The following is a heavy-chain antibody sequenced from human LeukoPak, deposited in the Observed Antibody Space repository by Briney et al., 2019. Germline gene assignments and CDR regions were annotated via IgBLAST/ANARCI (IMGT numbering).Heavy chain of an antibody. Sequence: ASVKVSCKASGYTFTSYYMHWVRQAPGQGLEWMGIINPSGGSTSYAQKFQGRVTMTRDTSTSTVHMELSSLRSEDTAVYYCARVDCGGDCYSSVGFDYWGQGTLVTVSS. CDR2: INPSGGST. CDR1: GYTFTSYY. CDR3: ARVDCGGDCYSSVGFDY. D-gene: IGHD2-21*01. V-gene: IGHV1-46*03. J-gene: IGHJ4*02.